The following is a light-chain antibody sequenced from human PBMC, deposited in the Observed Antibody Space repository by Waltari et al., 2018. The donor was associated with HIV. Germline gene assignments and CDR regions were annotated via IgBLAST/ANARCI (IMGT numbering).Light chain of an antibody. V-gene: IGKV3-20*01. CDR1: YRRSSPL. CDR2: AAA. Sequence: ETLLTQSPGTLSLSPGERATLSCRTSYRRSSPLLAWYQHRPGHPPRLRIYAAATRATGSPDRVSGSGSGTDFTLTISRLEPEDFADYYCQQYDTAPFTFGPGTRVDIK. J-gene: IGKJ3*01. CDR3: QQYDTAPFT.